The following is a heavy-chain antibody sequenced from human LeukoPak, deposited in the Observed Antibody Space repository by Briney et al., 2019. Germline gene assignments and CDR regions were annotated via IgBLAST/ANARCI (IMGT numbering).Heavy chain of an antibody. Sequence: SETLSLTCTVSGGSISSSSYYWGWIRQPPGKGLEWIGSIYYSGSAYYNPSLKSRVIISVDTSKNQFSLKLSPVIAADTAVYYCARVGVDYSGNIIKYYFDYWGQGTLVTVSS. CDR2: IYYSGSA. CDR1: GGSISSSSYY. D-gene: IGHD4-23*01. V-gene: IGHV4-39*07. J-gene: IGHJ4*02. CDR3: ARVGVDYSGNIIKYYFDY.